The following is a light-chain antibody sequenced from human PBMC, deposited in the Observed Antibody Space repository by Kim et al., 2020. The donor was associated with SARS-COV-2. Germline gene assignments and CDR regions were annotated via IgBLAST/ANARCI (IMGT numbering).Light chain of an antibody. J-gene: IGKJ3*01. CDR2: GTS. V-gene: IGKV3-15*01. Sequence: VSPGERATLSCRASQRVSNDLAWYQQKPGQAPRLLIYGTSTRATGIPARFSGSGSGTEFTLTINSLQSEDFAVYYCQQYSNWPLTFGPGTKVDIK. CDR3: QQYSNWPLT. CDR1: QRVSND.